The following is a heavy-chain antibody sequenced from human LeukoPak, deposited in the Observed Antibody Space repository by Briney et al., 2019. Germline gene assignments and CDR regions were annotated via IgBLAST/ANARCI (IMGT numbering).Heavy chain of an antibody. D-gene: IGHD2-8*01. CDR3: AGDLGFRSNVICYSARGRAANLIDL. Sequence: GASVKVSSKAPAYTLSDHYWNWVRPAPGQGLEWMGWINPGSGGTNYAQKFQGRLTMTRDTSINTAYMELSRLRSDDTAVYYCAGDLGFRSNVICYSARGRAANLIDLWGKGTTVNGSS. J-gene: IGHJ6*04. CDR1: AYTLSDHY. CDR2: INPGSGGT. V-gene: IGHV1-2*02.